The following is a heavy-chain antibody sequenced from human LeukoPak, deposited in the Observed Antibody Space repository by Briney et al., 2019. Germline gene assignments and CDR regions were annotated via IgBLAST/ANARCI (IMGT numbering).Heavy chain of an antibody. CDR2: ITSSGTNK. V-gene: IGHV3-23*01. CDR3: AKLTGDSSY. CDR1: GFTFSSYA. Sequence: GGSLRLSCAASGFTFSSYAMSWVRQAPGKGLEWVSSITSSGTNKYLDSVKGRFTVSRDNSKNTLYLQMNGLRAEDTAMYYCAKLTGDSSYWGQGTLVAVSS. D-gene: IGHD7-27*01. J-gene: IGHJ4*02.